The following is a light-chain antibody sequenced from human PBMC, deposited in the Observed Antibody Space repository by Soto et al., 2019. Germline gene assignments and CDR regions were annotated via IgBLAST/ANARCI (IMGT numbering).Light chain of an antibody. V-gene: IGLV2-14*01. CDR3: SSYTTTGTAV. Sequence: QSALTQPASGSGSPGQSITISCTGTRSDVGAFYYVSWYQSHPGKAPKLIISAVSSPPSGVSYRFSASKSGNTASLTISGLQAEDEADYYCSSYTTTGTAVFGTGPKVTVL. J-gene: IGLJ1*01. CDR2: AVS. CDR1: RSDVGAFYY.